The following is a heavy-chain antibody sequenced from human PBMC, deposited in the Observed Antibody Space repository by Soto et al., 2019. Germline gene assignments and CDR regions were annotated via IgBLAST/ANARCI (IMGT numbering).Heavy chain of an antibody. CDR2: IIPIFGTA. Sequence: SVKVSCKASGGTFSSYAISWVRQAPGQGLEWMGVIIPIFGTANYAQKFQGRVTITADESTSTAYMELSSLRSEDTAVYYCARAYRDLRFLEWSQIYDGMDVWGQGTTVTVSS. J-gene: IGHJ6*02. D-gene: IGHD3-3*01. CDR1: GGTFSSYA. CDR3: ARAYRDLRFLEWSQIYDGMDV. V-gene: IGHV1-69*13.